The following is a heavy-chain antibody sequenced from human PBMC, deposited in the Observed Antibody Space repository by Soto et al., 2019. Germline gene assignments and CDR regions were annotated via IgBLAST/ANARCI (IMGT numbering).Heavy chain of an antibody. Sequence: SSETLSLTCIVSGGSFSSSYWNWIRQPPGKGLEWIGYIYYSGSTNYNPSLQSRVTISVDTSMKQFSLKLSAVTAADTAVYYCARDSSSGSLDVFDIWGQGTLVTVSS. CDR2: IYYSGST. D-gene: IGHD3-10*01. CDR3: ARDSSSGSLDVFDI. V-gene: IGHV4-59*01. CDR1: GGSFSSSY. J-gene: IGHJ3*02.